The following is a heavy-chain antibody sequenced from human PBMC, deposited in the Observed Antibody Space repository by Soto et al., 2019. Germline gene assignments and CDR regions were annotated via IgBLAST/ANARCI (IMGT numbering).Heavy chain of an antibody. Sequence: QVQLVQSGAEVKKPGSSVKVSCKASGGTFSSYAISWVRQAPGQGLEWMGGIIPIFGTANYAQKFQGRVTITADESTSIANMELSSLSSEDTDVYYCARALTSYCSSSPPSTGPKHDYYCIDVWGHGTTVTVSS. CDR2: IIPIFGTA. V-gene: IGHV1-69*01. D-gene: IGHD6-6*01. J-gene: IGHJ6*02. CDR3: ARALTSYCSSSPPSTGPKHDYYCIDV. CDR1: GGTFSSYA.